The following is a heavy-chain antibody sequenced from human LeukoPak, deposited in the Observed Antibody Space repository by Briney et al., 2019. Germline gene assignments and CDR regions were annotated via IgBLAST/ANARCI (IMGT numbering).Heavy chain of an antibody. D-gene: IGHD6-13*01. V-gene: IGHV3-30-3*01. CDR3: ARDGIAAAGMMRAFDI. Sequence: GGSLRLSCAASGFTFSSYAMHWVRQAPGKGLEWVAVISYDGSNKYYADSVKGRFTISRDNSKNTLYLQMNSLRAEDTAVYYCARDGIAAAGMMRAFDIWGQGTMVTVSS. CDR1: GFTFSSYA. CDR2: ISYDGSNK. J-gene: IGHJ3*02.